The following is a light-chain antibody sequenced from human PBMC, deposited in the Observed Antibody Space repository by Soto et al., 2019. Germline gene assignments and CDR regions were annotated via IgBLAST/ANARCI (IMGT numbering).Light chain of an antibody. J-gene: IGKJ1*01. CDR3: QQYDNWPRT. CDR2: GAS. V-gene: IGKV3-15*01. Sequence: EIVMTQSPATLSVSPGERATLSCRASQSVSSNLAWYQQKPGQAPRLLIDGASSRATGIPARFRGSGSGTEFTLSISSLQPEDFAVYYCQQYDNWPRTFGQGTKVEIK. CDR1: QSVSSN.